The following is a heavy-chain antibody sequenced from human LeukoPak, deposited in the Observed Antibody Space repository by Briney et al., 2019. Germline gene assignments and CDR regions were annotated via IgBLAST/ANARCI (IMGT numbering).Heavy chain of an antibody. D-gene: IGHD5-18*01. CDR2: ISGSGGST. V-gene: IGHV3-23*01. CDR1: GFTFSSYA. J-gene: IGHJ4*02. CDR3: AKGWIQLWYLFDY. Sequence: GGSLRLSCAASGFTFSSYAMSWVRQAPGKGLEWVSAISGSGGSTYYADSVKGRFTIPRDNSKNTLYLQMNSLRAEDTAVYYCAKGWIQLWYLFDYWGQGTLVTVSS.